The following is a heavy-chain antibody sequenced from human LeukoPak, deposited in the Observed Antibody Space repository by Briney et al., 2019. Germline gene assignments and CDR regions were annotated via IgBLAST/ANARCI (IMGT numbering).Heavy chain of an antibody. D-gene: IGHD5-24*01. CDR3: ARRFRD. CDR1: GLPFSGFE. CDR2: IKHDGSLK. Sequence: PGGSLRLSCVGSGLPFSGFELNWVRQAPGKELEWVSYIKHDGSLKTYADSVKGRFTISRDDTRNSLSLQMNSLRPEDTAIYYCARRFRDWGQGILVTVS. J-gene: IGHJ4*02. V-gene: IGHV3-48*03.